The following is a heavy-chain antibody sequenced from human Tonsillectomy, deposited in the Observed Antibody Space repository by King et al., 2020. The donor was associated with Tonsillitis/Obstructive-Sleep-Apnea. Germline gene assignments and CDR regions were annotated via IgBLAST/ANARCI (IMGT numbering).Heavy chain of an antibody. CDR3: GSWYCRSGGWFGGGDY. Sequence: VQLVESGAEVKKPGASVRVSCTASGYTFTTYYMQWVRQAPGQGLEWMGIINPSDGTTSYAQKLQGRVTMTRDTSTSTVYMGLSSLTYEDTAMYYCGSWYCRSGGWFGGGDYWGQGTLVTVSS. V-gene: IGHV1-46*04. D-gene: IGHD2-15*01. CDR1: GYTFTTYY. J-gene: IGHJ4*02. CDR2: INPSDGTT.